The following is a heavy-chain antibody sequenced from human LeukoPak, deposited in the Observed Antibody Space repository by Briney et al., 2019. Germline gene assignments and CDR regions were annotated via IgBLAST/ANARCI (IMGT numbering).Heavy chain of an antibody. D-gene: IGHD2-2*03. CDR3: AKEGVGYCSSTSCPHGGFDY. J-gene: IGHJ4*02. CDR2: ISYDGSKK. CDR1: GFTFSSYA. Sequence: GGSLRLSCAASGFTFSSYAMSWVRQAPGKGLEWVAVISYDGSKKYYGDSVKGRFTISRDDSKNTLYLQMNSLRAEDTAVYHCAKEGVGYCSSTSCPHGGFDYWGQGALVTVSS. V-gene: IGHV3-30*18.